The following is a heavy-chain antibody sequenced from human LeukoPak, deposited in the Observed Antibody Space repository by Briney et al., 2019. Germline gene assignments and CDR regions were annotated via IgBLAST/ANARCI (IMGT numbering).Heavy chain of an antibody. Sequence: GGSLRLSCATSGFTFNRYVMHWVRQAPGKRLEWVAGVSIDGKDKYYVESVKGRFTISRDNSRNTLYLQMSSLRPEDTALYYCAKRSRYYGDALSYFDYWGQGTLVTVSS. CDR1: GFTFNRYV. J-gene: IGHJ4*02. CDR2: VSIDGKDK. D-gene: IGHD3-10*01. V-gene: IGHV3-30*18. CDR3: AKRSRYYGDALSYFDY.